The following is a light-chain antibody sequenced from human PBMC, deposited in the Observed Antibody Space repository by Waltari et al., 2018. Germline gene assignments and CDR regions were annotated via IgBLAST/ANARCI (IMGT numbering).Light chain of an antibody. V-gene: IGKV3-15*01. CDR2: STS. Sequence: VLTNSPAPLSVSPGEAATSPCRASQSVSPNLAWYQQKRGQAPRLLIYSTSTRAPGVPDRFWGSGSGTEFTLTITSLQSEDSAIYYCQQYQNWPPITFGQGTRLEIK. CDR3: QQYQNWPPIT. J-gene: IGKJ5*01. CDR1: QSVSPN.